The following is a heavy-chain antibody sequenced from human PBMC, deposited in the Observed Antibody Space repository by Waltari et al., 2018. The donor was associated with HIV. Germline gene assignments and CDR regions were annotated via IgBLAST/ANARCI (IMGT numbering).Heavy chain of an antibody. Sequence: EVQLVQSGAEVKKPGESLTISCKASGYSFTTHWIGWVRQMPGKGLEWMGIINPGDSDTLYSPSFQGQIIISADKSINTAYLQWSSLKASDTAMYYCGSRAIFCNTGVCHHYWGQGTLVTVSS. D-gene: IGHD2-8*01. CDR3: GSRAIFCNTGVCHHY. V-gene: IGHV5-51*01. CDR2: INPGDSDT. CDR1: GYSFTTHW. J-gene: IGHJ4*02.